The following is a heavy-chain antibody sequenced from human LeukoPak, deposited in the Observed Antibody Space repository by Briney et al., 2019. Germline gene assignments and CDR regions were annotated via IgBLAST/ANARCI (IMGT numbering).Heavy chain of an antibody. Sequence: SETLSPACTVSGASVSSWCWRWIRQPPGKGLEWIGHIYGSGSTNYNPSLKSRVTLSVDTSKNQFSLKLSSVTAADTAVYYCAREGTSGTHLNWFDPWGQGTLVTVSS. V-gene: IGHV4-59*02. D-gene: IGHD1-1*01. CDR1: GASVSSWC. CDR3: AREGTSGTHLNWFDP. J-gene: IGHJ5*02. CDR2: IYGSGST.